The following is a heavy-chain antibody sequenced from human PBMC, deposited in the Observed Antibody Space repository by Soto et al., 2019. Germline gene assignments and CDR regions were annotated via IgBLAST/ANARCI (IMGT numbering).Heavy chain of an antibody. J-gene: IGHJ4*02. D-gene: IGHD3-22*01. CDR2: IWLDGSNK. Sequence: QVQLVESGGGVVQPGRSLRLSCATSGFPFRSYDMHWVRQAPGKGLEWVAVIWLDGSNKYYADSVRGRFTISRDNSNHTVYLEMNSLRAEDSAVYYCARKSDSLMDYWGQGILVTVST. CDR3: ARKSDSLMDY. CDR1: GFPFRSYD. V-gene: IGHV3-33*01.